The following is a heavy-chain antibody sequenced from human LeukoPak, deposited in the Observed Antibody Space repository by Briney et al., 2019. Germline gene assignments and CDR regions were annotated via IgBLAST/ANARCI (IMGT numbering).Heavy chain of an antibody. V-gene: IGHV1-3*01. J-gene: IGHJ4*02. CDR2: INAGHGNT. CDR1: GYTFTSYA. CDR3: ARALGQFDY. Sequence: ASVKVSCKASGYTFTSYAMHWVRQAPGQRLEWMGWINAGHGNTEYSQKFQGRVTITRDTSASTAYMELSSLRSEDTAVYYCARALGQFDYWGQGTLVTVSS.